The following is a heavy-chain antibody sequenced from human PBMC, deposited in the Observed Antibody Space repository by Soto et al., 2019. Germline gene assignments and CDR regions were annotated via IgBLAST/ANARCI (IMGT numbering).Heavy chain of an antibody. J-gene: IGHJ4*02. V-gene: IGHV5-10-1*01. CDR3: ARLVAAAGLWANDY. Sequence: GESLKISCKGSGYSFPIYCISWVLQMPGKGLEWMGRIDPSDSYTNYSPSFQCHVTISADKSIITAYLQWSSLKASDTAMYYCARLVAAAGLWANDYWGQGTLVTVSS. CDR1: GYSFPIYC. D-gene: IGHD6-13*01. CDR2: IDPSDSYT.